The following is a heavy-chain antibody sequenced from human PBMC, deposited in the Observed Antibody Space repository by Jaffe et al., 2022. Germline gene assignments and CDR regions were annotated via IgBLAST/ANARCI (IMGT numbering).Heavy chain of an antibody. J-gene: IGHJ4*02. CDR1: GFTFSSYA. CDR2: ISGSGGST. Sequence: EVQLLESGGGLVQPGGSLRLSCAASGFTFSSYAMSWVRQAPGKGLEWVSAISGSGGSTYYADSVKGRFTISRDNSKNTLYLQMNSLRAEDTAVYYCAKAPTHQDYGDYKFDYWGQGTLVTVSS. V-gene: IGHV3-23*01. D-gene: IGHD4-17*01. CDR3: AKAPTHQDYGDYKFDY.